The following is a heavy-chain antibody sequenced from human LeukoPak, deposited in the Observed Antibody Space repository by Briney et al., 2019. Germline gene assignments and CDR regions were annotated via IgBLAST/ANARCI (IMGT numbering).Heavy chain of an antibody. CDR3: ARMHYDSSGYFLIDY. CDR2: IYTSGST. Sequence: PSETLSLTCNVSGGSFISKYWSWIRQPAGKGLEWIGRIYTSGSTNYNPSLKSRVTMSVDTSKNQFSLKLSSVTAADTAVYYCARMHYDSSGYFLIDYWGQGTLVIVSS. V-gene: IGHV4-4*07. J-gene: IGHJ4*02. CDR1: GGSFISKY. D-gene: IGHD3-22*01.